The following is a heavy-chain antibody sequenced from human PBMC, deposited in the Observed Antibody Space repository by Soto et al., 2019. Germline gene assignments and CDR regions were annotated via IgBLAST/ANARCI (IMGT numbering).Heavy chain of an antibody. V-gene: IGHV4-34*01. CDR2: INHGGST. CDR1: GGSFSGYY. D-gene: IGHD6-13*01. Sequence: SETLSLTCAVYGGSFSGYYWSWIRQPPGKGLEWIGEINHGGSTNYNPSLKSRVTISVDTSKNQFSLKLSSVTAADTAVYYCARGWFSGIAAAALAGWFDPWGQGTLVTVSS. J-gene: IGHJ5*02. CDR3: ARGWFSGIAAAALAGWFDP.